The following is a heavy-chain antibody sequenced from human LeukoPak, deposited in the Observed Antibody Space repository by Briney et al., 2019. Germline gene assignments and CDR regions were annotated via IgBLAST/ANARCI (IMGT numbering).Heavy chain of an antibody. D-gene: IGHD1-26*01. CDR2: INADGSTT. CDR1: GSGFTFNNYW. Sequence: GGSLRLSCAASGSGFTFNNYWMHWVRQAPGKGLVWVSRINADGSTTSYADSVRGRFTISRDNAKNTLYLQMNSLRAEDTAVYYCAKVRAPRQYYFDYWGQGTLVTVSS. CDR3: AKVRAPRQYYFDY. J-gene: IGHJ4*02. V-gene: IGHV3-74*01.